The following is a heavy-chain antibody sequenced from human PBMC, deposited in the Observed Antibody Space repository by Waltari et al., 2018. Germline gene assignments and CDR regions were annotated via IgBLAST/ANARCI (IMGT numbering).Heavy chain of an antibody. CDR2: IYYSGST. D-gene: IGHD1-26*01. V-gene: IGHV4-59*01. Sequence: QVQLQESGPGLVKPSETLSLTCTVSGGSISSYYWSWIRQPPGKGLEWIGYIYYSGSTNYNPSLKRRVTISVDTSKNQFSLKLSSVTAADTAVYYCARVSVGATTGVDYWGQGTLVTVSS. CDR3: ARVSVGATTGVDY. J-gene: IGHJ4*02. CDR1: GGSISSYY.